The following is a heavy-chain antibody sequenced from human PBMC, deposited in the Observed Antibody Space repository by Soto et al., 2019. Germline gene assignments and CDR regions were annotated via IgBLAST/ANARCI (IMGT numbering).Heavy chain of an antibody. V-gene: IGHV1-46*01. Sequence: ASVKVSCKASGYTFTSYYMHWVRQAPGQGLEWMGIINPSGGSTSYAQKFQGRVTMTRDTSTSAVYMELSSLRSEDTAVYYCATEYCTNGVCYNAFDYWGQGTLVTVSS. CDR2: INPSGGST. J-gene: IGHJ4*02. D-gene: IGHD2-8*01. CDR3: ATEYCTNGVCYNAFDY. CDR1: GYTFTSYY.